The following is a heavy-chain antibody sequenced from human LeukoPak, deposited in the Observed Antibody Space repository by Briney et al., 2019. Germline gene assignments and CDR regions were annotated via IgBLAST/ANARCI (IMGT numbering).Heavy chain of an antibody. CDR1: GFTFSNYA. Sequence: GGSLRLSCAASGFTFSNYAMSLVRQAPGKGLKWVSAISGSGGGTYYADSVKGRFTISRDNSKNTLYLQMNSLRAEDTAVYYCALIFQDTSGRDYWGQGTLVTVSS. V-gene: IGHV3-23*01. J-gene: IGHJ4*02. D-gene: IGHD2-15*01. CDR3: ALIFQDTSGRDY. CDR2: ISGSGGGT.